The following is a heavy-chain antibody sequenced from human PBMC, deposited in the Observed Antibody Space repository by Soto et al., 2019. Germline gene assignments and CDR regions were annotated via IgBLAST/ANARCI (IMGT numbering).Heavy chain of an antibody. Sequence: SETLSLTCTVSCDFISRNVHHCGWIRQPPGKGLEWIAIISYSGSTHYNPSLKSRVAISLDTSKSQFSLKLTSVTATDTAVYYCVRQGFGALHGLVDVWGQGTTVTVSS. V-gene: IGHV4-39*01. CDR3: VRQGFGALHGLVDV. CDR2: ISYSGST. CDR1: CDFISRNVHH. J-gene: IGHJ6*02. D-gene: IGHD3-10*01.